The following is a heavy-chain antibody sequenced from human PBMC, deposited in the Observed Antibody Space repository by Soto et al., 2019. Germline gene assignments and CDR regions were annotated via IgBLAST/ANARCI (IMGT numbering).Heavy chain of an antibody. CDR3: ARGGGVYYFDY. Sequence: SETLSLTCPVSSGSISSYYWSWIRQPPGKGLEWIGYIYYSGITDYNPSLKSRVTISVDTSKSQFSLKLSSVTAADTAVYYCARGGGVYYFDYWGQGTLVTVSS. CDR1: SGSISSYY. J-gene: IGHJ4*02. D-gene: IGHD2-8*02. V-gene: IGHV4-59*01. CDR2: IYYSGIT.